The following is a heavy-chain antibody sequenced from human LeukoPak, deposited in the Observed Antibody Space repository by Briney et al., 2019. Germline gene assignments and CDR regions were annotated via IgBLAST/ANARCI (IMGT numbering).Heavy chain of an antibody. J-gene: IGHJ4*02. CDR1: GYTFTSYD. CDR2: MNPNSGNT. D-gene: IGHD4-17*01. V-gene: IGHV1-8*01. CDR3: ARGRCDYGDYAASY. Sequence: ASVKVSCKASGYTFTSYDINWVRQATGQGLEWMGWMNPNSGNTGYAQKFQGRVTMTRNTSISTAYMELSSLRSEDTAVYYCARGRCDYGDYAASYWGQGTLVTVSS.